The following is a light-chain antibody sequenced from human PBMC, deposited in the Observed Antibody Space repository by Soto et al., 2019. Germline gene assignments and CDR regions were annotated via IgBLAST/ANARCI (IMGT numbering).Light chain of an antibody. V-gene: IGKV3-20*01. Sequence: EIVLTQSPGTLPLSPGERATLSCRASQSVSSSYLAWYQQKPGQAPSLLIYVGSSRATGIPDRFSGSGSGTDFTLTISRLEPEDFALYYCQQYGSSPPWTFGQGTKVEIK. CDR2: VGS. CDR1: QSVSSSY. CDR3: QQYGSSPPWT. J-gene: IGKJ1*01.